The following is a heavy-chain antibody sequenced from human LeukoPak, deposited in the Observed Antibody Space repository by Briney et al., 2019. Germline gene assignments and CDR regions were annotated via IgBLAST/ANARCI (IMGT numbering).Heavy chain of an antibody. CDR2: ISWNSGSI. D-gene: IGHD3-10*01. Sequence: GRSLRLSCAASGFTFDGYAMHWVRQAPGKGLEWVSGISWNSGSIGYADSVKGRFTISRDNAKNSLYLQMNSLRAEDTALYYCAKEPGEFGEPWGQGTLVTVSP. J-gene: IGHJ4*02. V-gene: IGHV3-9*01. CDR3: AKEPGEFGEP. CDR1: GFTFDGYA.